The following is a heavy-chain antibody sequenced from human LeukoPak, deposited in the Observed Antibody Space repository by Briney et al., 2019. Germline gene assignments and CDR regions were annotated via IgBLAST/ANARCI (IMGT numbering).Heavy chain of an antibody. D-gene: IGHD3-10*01. V-gene: IGHV4-4*02. CDR1: GGPISSSNW. CDR2: IYHSGSA. Sequence: SETLSLTCAVSGGPISSSNWWSWVRQPPGKGLEWIGEIYHSGSANYNPSLKSRVTISVDTSKNQFSLKLSSVTAADTAVYYCARHVGNSGSGSYLTYFDYWGQGTLVTVPS. J-gene: IGHJ4*02. CDR3: ARHVGNSGSGSYLTYFDY.